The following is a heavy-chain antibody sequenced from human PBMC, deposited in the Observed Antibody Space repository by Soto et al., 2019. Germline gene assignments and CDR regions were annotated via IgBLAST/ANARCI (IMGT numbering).Heavy chain of an antibody. V-gene: IGHV3-30-3*01. CDR1: GFTFSSYA. Sequence: QVQLVESGGGVVQPGRSLRLSCAASGFTFSSYAMHWVRQAPGKGLEWVAVISYDGSNKYYADSAKGRFTISRDNSKNTLYLKMNSLRAEDTAVYYCARPGGMYYYYYYGMDVWGQGTTVTVSS. J-gene: IGHJ6*02. CDR3: ARPGGMYYYYYYGMDV. CDR2: ISYDGSNK.